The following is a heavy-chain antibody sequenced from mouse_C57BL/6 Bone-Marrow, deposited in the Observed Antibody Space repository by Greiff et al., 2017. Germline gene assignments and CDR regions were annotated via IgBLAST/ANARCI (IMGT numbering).Heavy chain of an antibody. D-gene: IGHD2-1*01. CDR3: ARDGNYPAWFAY. CDR1: GYTFTSYW. CDR2: IDPSDSYT. J-gene: IGHJ3*01. Sequence: QVQLQQPGAELVRPGTSVKLSSKASGYTFTSYWMHWVKQRPGQGLEWIGVIDPSDSYTNYNQKFKGKATLTVDTSSSTAYMQLSSLTSEDSAVYYCARDGNYPAWFAYWGQGTLVTVSA. V-gene: IGHV1-59*01.